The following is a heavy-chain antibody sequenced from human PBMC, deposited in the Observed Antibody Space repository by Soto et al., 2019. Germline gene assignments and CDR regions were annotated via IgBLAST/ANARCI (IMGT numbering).Heavy chain of an antibody. D-gene: IGHD3-10*01. CDR2: IYYSGST. CDR3: ARLPYGSGSYYNLQARPDYYYYMDV. V-gene: IGHV4-59*08. J-gene: IGHJ6*03. Sequence: SETLSLTCTVSGGSLSSYYWSWIRQPPGKGLEWIGYIYYSGSTNYNPSLKSRVTISVDTSKNQFSLKLSSVTAADTAVYYCARLPYGSGSYYNLQARPDYYYYMDVWGKGTTVTVSS. CDR1: GGSLSSYY.